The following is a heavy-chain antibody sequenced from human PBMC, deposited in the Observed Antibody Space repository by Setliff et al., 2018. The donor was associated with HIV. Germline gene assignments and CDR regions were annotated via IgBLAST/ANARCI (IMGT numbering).Heavy chain of an antibody. D-gene: IGHD2-15*01. CDR2: VYPGDSDI. CDR3: VRRDYGGGNFDY. Sequence: GESLKISCKGSGYIFTTYWIGWVRQMPGKGLEWMGIVYPGDSDIRYSPSFQGQVTISVDESIRAAYLKWSSLKASDTAMYYCVRRDYGGGNFDYWGQGTLVTVSS. V-gene: IGHV5-51*01. CDR1: GYIFTTYW. J-gene: IGHJ4*02.